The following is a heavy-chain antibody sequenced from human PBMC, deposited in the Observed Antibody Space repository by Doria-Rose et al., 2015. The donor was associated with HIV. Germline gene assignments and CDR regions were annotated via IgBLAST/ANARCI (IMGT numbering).Heavy chain of an antibody. CDR3: ARIKSSRWYHKYYFDF. V-gene: IGHV2-26*01. CDR1: GVSLSSPGMG. D-gene: IGHD6-13*01. Sequence: QESGPVLVKPTETLTLTCTVSGVSLSSPGMGVSWIRQPPGKALEWLANIFSDDGRSYTTSLKSRLTISRGTSKSQVVLTMTDMDPVDTATYYCARIKSSRWYHKYYFDFWGQGTLVIVSA. J-gene: IGHJ4*02. CDR2: IFSDDGR.